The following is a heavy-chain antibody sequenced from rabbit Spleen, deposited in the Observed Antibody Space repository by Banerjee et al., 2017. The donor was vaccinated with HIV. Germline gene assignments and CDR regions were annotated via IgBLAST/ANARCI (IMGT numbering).Heavy chain of an antibody. V-gene: IGHV1S40*01. CDR1: EFSFSSVFW. Sequence: QSLEESGGDLVKPGASLTLTCTASEFSFSSVFWMCWVRQAPGKGLEWIACVFAGSSGGTYYANGAKGRFTTSRASSTTVTLQMTSLTAADTASYFCARNVGMLDYELWGPGTLVTVS. CDR2: VFAGSSGGT. CDR3: ARNVGMLDYEL. J-gene: IGHJ4*01. D-gene: IGHD6-1*01.